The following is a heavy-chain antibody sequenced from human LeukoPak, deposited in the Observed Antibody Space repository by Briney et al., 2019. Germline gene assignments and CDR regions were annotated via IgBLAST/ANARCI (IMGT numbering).Heavy chain of an antibody. CDR1: GFDFSSNW. CDR2: IKGDGIST. D-gene: IGHD3-3*01. CDR3: AKDHYWSIDY. V-gene: IGHV3-74*01. J-gene: IGHJ4*02. Sequence: GGSLRLSCAASGFDFSSNWMHWVRHASGQGLVWVSRIKGDGISTNYADSVEGRFTISRDIAKNTLYLQMNSLRAEDTGVYYCAKDHYWSIDYWGRGTLVTVSS.